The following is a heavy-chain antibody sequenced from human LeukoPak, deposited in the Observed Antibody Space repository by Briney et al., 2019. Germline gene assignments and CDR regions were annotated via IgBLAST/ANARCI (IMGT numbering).Heavy chain of an antibody. CDR1: GFTFSSYA. V-gene: IGHV3-23*01. Sequence: GGSLRLSCAASGFTFSSYAMNWVRQAPGKGLEWVSTISCRGDDTFYSDSVNGRFTISRDNSKTPLYLQMNSLRAEDTAVYYCAKVVWELLHRWFDPWGQGTLVTVFS. CDR3: AKVVWELLHRWFDP. J-gene: IGHJ5*02. D-gene: IGHD1-26*01. CDR2: ISCRGDDT.